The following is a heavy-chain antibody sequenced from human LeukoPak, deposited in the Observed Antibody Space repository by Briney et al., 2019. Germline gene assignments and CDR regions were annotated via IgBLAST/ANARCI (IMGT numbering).Heavy chain of an antibody. CDR2: IIPILGIA. CDR1: GGTFSSYA. Sequence: SVKVSCKASGGTFSSYAISWVRQAPGQGREWMGRIIPILGIANYAQKFQGRVTITADKSTSTAYMELSSLRSEDTAVYYCARVYCSSTSCSYYYYGMDVWGQGTTVTVSS. CDR3: ARVYCSSTSCSYYYYGMDV. D-gene: IGHD2-2*01. J-gene: IGHJ6*02. V-gene: IGHV1-69*04.